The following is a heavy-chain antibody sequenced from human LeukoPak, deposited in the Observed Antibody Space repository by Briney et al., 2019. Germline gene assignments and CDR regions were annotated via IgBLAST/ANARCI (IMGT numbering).Heavy chain of an antibody. V-gene: IGHV1-2*02. CDR2: INPNSGGT. J-gene: IGHJ4*02. CDR3: ARDKPAEAALDF. Sequence: ASVKVSCKASGYTFTGYYIHWVRQAPGQGLEWMSWINPNSGGTNYAQKFQGRVTMTRDRSINTAYMDRRSLTYDDTAVYYCARDKPAEAALDFWGQGTLVTVSS. CDR1: GYTFTGYY.